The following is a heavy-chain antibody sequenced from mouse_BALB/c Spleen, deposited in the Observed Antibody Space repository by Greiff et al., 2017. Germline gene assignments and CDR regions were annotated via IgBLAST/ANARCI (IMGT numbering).Heavy chain of an antibody. D-gene: IGHD2-3*01. CDR1: GFNIKDTY. CDR3: ASPDGYYAMDY. Sequence: EVQRVESGAELVKPGASVKLSCTASGFNIKDTYMHWVKQRPEQGLEWIGRIDPANGNTKYDPKFQGKATITADTSSNTAYLQLSSLTSEDTAVYYCASPDGYYAMDYWGQGTSVTVSS. V-gene: IGHV14-3*02. CDR2: IDPANGNT. J-gene: IGHJ4*01.